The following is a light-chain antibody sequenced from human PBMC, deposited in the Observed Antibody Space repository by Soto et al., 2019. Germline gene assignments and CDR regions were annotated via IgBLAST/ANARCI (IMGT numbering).Light chain of an antibody. J-gene: IGKJ1*01. CDR3: QQYGSSPGKT. V-gene: IGKV3-20*01. CDR1: QSVSSSY. CDR2: GAS. Sequence: ESVLTQSPGTLSLSPGERATLSCRASQSVSSSYLAWYQQKPGQAPRLLIYGASSRATGIPDRFSGSGSGTDFTLTISRLEPEDFAVYYCQQYGSSPGKTFGQGTKVDIK.